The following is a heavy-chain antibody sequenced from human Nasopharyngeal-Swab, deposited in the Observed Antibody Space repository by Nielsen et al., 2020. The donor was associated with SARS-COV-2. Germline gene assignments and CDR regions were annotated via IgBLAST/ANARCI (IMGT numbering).Heavy chain of an antibody. CDR2: IWYDGSNK. V-gene: IGHV3-33*01. J-gene: IGHJ3*02. Sequence: GESLKISCAAPGFTFNGYGMHRVPQAPGKGLEWVAVIWYDGSNKYYADSVKGRFTISRDNSKNTLYLQMNSLRAEDTAVYYCAREGYSSSWYPGAFDIWGQGTMVTVSS. CDR1: GFTFNGYG. CDR3: AREGYSSSWYPGAFDI. D-gene: IGHD6-13*01.